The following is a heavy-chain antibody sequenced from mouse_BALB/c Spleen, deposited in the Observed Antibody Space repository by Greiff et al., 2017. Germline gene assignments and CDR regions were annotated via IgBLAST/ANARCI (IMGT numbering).Heavy chain of an antibody. J-gene: IGHJ4*01. Sequence: EVQVVESGGGLVKPGGSLKLSCAASGFTFSSYTMSWVRQTPEKRLEWVATISSGGSYTYYPDSVKGRFTISRDNAKNTLYLQMSSLKSEDTAMYYCTRDGTTAYAMDYWGQGTSVTVSS. CDR2: ISSGGSYT. D-gene: IGHD1-2*01. V-gene: IGHV5-6-4*01. CDR3: TRDGTTAYAMDY. CDR1: GFTFSSYT.